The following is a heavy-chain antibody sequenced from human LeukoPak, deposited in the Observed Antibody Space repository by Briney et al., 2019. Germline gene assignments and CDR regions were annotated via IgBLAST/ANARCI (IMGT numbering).Heavy chain of an antibody. CDR1: GGTFSSYA. Sequence: ASVKVSCKASGGTFSSYAISWVRQAPGQGLEWMGRIIPIFGIANYAQKFQGRVTITADKSTSTACMELSSLRSEDTAVYYCARALGVYDSSGYSFDYWGQGTLVTVSS. D-gene: IGHD3-22*01. J-gene: IGHJ4*02. CDR3: ARALGVYDSSGYSFDY. CDR2: IIPIFGIA. V-gene: IGHV1-69*04.